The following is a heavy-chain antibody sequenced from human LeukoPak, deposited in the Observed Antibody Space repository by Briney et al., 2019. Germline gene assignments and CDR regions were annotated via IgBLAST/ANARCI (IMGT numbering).Heavy chain of an antibody. CDR1: GFTFSSYA. Sequence: PGGSLRLSCTASGFTFSSYAMHWVRQAPGKGLEWVAVISYDGSNKYYADSVKGRFTISRDNSKNTLYLQMNSLRAEDTAVYYCARGLSNLRPYYFDYWGQGTLVTVSS. CDR3: ARGLSNLRPYYFDY. V-gene: IGHV3-30-3*01. CDR2: ISYDGSNK. D-gene: IGHD2/OR15-2a*01. J-gene: IGHJ4*02.